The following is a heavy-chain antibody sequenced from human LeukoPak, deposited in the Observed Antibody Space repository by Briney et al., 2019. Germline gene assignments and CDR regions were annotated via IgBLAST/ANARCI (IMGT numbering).Heavy chain of an antibody. CDR2: ISDIGSI. V-gene: IGHV4-59*12. CDR3: ARGQFRLARDLGY. J-gene: IGHJ4*02. Sequence: SETLSLTCTVSGGSISSYYWSWIRQPPGKGLEWIAYISDIGSINYNPSLKSRVTISVDTSKNQFSLKLSSVTAADTAVYYCARGQFRLARDLGYWGQGTLVTVSS. D-gene: IGHD3-3*02. CDR1: GGSISSYY.